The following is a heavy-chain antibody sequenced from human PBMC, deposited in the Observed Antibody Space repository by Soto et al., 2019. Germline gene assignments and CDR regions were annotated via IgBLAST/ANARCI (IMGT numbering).Heavy chain of an antibody. CDR3: AKGLIPFYYYYMDV. D-gene: IGHD2-2*02. J-gene: IGHJ6*03. CDR2: ISGSGGST. V-gene: IGHV3-23*01. Sequence: SMRVSWAASGFTFSSYAMSWVRQTPGKGLEWVSAISGSGGSTYYADSVKGRFTISRDNSKNTLYLQMNSLRAEDTAVYYCAKGLIPFYYYYMDVWGKGTTVTVSS. CDR1: GFTFSSYA.